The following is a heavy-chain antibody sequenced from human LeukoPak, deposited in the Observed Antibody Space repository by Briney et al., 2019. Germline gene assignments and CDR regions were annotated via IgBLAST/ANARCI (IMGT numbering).Heavy chain of an antibody. CDR1: GGSINNYY. CDR3: ARQSPYCTDGVCYTGAFDI. D-gene: IGHD2-8*01. V-gene: IGHV4-59*08. CDR2: IYYSGSS. J-gene: IGHJ3*02. Sequence: PSETLSLTCTVSGGSINNYYWSWLRQPPATALEWIGYIYYSGSSNYNPSLKSRVPISVDTSKNQFSLKLSSVTAADTAVYYCARQSPYCTDGVCYTGAFDIWGQGTMVTVSS.